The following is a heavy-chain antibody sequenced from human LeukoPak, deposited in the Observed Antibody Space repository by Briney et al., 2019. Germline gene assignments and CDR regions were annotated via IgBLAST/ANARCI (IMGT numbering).Heavy chain of an antibody. D-gene: IGHD3-22*01. J-gene: IGHJ4*02. CDR2: ISGSGGST. CDR3: ARHYDYDSSGYNPY. V-gene: IGHV3-23*01. Sequence: PGGSLRLSCAASGFTFSSYWMHWVRHAPGKGLEWVSAISGSGGSTYYADSVKGRFTISRDNSKNTLYLQMNSLRAEDTAVYYCARHYDYDSSGYNPYWGQGTLVTVSS. CDR1: GFTFSSYW.